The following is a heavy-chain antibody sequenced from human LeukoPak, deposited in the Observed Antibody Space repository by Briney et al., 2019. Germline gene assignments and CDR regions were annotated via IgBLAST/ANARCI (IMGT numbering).Heavy chain of an antibody. D-gene: IGHD3-10*01. J-gene: IGHJ4*02. CDR2: FYYSGNT. CDR1: GGSISSTSYY. V-gene: IGHV4-39*01. CDR3: ARGLWFGDENPPYFDY. Sequence: SETLSLTCTVSGGSISSTSYYWGWIRQPPGEGLEWIGSFYYSGNTYYNPSLKSRVTISVDTSKNQFSLTLSSVTAADTAVYYCARGLWFGDENPPYFDYWGQGTLVTVSS.